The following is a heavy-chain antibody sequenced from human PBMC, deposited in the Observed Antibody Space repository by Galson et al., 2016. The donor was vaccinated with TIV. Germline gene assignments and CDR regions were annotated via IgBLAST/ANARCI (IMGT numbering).Heavy chain of an antibody. D-gene: IGHD3-10*01. CDR2: ISATGGST. CDR1: GFTFSDYY. CDR3: AKDASSQVHDSGSFDS. J-gene: IGHJ4*02. V-gene: IGHV3-23*01. Sequence: SLRLSCAASGFTFSDYYMNWVRQPPGKGLEWVSSISATGGSTYYADSVKGRFTNSRHYSKNTVYLQMNSLRPDDTAIYYCAKDASSQVHDSGSFDSWGQGTLVTVSS.